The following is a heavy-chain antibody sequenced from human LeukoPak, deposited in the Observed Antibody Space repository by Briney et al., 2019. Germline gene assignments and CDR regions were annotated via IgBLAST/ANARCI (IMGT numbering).Heavy chain of an antibody. Sequence: SETLSLTCTVSGGSISSYYWTWIRQPPGKGLEWIGHIYYSGSTYYNPSLQSRVSLSVDTSKSQFSLILNSVTAADTAVYYCTRGDSSSWSFKIWGQGSLVTVSS. CDR1: GGSISSYY. D-gene: IGHD6-13*01. J-gene: IGHJ4*02. V-gene: IGHV4-59*08. CDR2: IYYSGST. CDR3: TRGDSSSWSFKI.